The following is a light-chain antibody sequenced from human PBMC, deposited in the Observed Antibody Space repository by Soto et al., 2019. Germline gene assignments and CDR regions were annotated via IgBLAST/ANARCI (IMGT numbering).Light chain of an antibody. Sequence: AIQLTQSPSSLSTSVGDSGTITGRASQGIGSALGWYQQKPGKVPKVXIYAASTLQSGVPSRFSGSGAGTDFTRTISSLQPEDVATYYCLLDFSYFWAFGQGTKVDIK. J-gene: IGKJ1*01. CDR1: QGIGSA. CDR2: AAS. CDR3: LLDFSYFWA. V-gene: IGKV1-6*01.